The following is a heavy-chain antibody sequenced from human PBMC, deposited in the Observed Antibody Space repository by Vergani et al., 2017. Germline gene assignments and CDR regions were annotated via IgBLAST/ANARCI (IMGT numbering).Heavy chain of an antibody. D-gene: IGHD3-9*01. Sequence: QVQVVPSGAEVKKSGASVMVSCKTSGYTFSNYYMHWVRQAPGQGLEWMGIINPSGGHTNYAQKFQGRVTMTRDTSTSTVYMELSSLRSEDTAIYYCARGDYGILTGYRYWGQGTLVTVSA. J-gene: IGHJ4*02. CDR2: INPSGGHT. CDR1: GYTFSNYY. V-gene: IGHV1-46*03. CDR3: ARGDYGILTGYRY.